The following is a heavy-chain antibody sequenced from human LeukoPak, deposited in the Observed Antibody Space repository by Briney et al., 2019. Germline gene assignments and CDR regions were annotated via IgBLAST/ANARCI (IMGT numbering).Heavy chain of an antibody. CDR1: GFTFSDYA. V-gene: IGHV3-30-3*01. CDR3: ARDGGSWSLSGY. Sequence: GGSLRLSCVASGFTFSDYAMHWVRQAPGKGLEWVAVISHDGTNRYYADSVKGRFTISRDGSKNTLYLQMNSLRVEDTAVYYCARDGGSWSLSGYWGQGILVTVSS. J-gene: IGHJ4*02. CDR2: ISHDGTNR. D-gene: IGHD2/OR15-2a*01.